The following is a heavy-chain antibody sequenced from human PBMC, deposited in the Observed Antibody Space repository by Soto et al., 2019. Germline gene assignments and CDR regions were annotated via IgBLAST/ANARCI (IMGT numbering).Heavy chain of an antibody. V-gene: IGHV1-18*01. Sequence: ASVKVSCKASGYTFTSYGISWVRQAPGQGLEWMGWISAYNGNTNYAHSLQGRVTMTTDTSTSTAYMELRSLRSDDTAVYYCARDPYNVLMVNAPNLYGMDVWGQGTSVTVS. CDR2: ISAYNGNT. CDR3: ARDPYNVLMVNAPNLYGMDV. J-gene: IGHJ6*02. D-gene: IGHD2-8*01. CDR1: GYTFTSYG.